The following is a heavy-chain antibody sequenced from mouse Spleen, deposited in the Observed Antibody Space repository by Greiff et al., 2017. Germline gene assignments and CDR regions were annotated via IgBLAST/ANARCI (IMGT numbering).Heavy chain of an antibody. CDR3: ARGGGYDEDFDY. J-gene: IGHJ2*01. Sequence: EVQVVESGGDLVKPGGSLKLSCAASGFTFSSYGMSWVRQTPDKRLEWVATISSGGSYTYYPDSVKGRFTISRDNAKNTLYLQMSSLKSEDTAMYYCARGGGYDEDFDYWGQGTTLTVSS. CDR2: ISSGGSYT. CDR1: GFTFSSYG. V-gene: IGHV5-6*01. D-gene: IGHD2-2*01.